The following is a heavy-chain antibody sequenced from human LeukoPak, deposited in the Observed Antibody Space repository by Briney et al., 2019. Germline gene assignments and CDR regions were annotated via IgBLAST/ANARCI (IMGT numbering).Heavy chain of an antibody. CDR1: GYTFTSYY. CDR3: AIVVLRTLERAYNWFDP. Sequence: GASVKVSCQASGYTFTSYYMHWVRQAPGQGLEWMGIVNPSGGSTSYAQKFQGRVTMTRDTSTSTVYMELSSLRSDYTAVYYCAIVVLRTLERAYNWFDPWGKRTLVTVSS. CDR2: VNPSGGST. V-gene: IGHV1-46*01. D-gene: IGHD3-3*01. J-gene: IGHJ5*02.